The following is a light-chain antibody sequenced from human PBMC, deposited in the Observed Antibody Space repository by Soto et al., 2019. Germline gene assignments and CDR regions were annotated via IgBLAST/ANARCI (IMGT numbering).Light chain of an antibody. CDR1: QSVSSY. J-gene: IGKJ2*01. V-gene: IGKV3-11*01. CDR2: DAS. CDR3: QQRINWPYT. Sequence: EIVLTQSPATLSLSPGERATLSCRASQSVSSYLAWYQQKPGQAPRLLIYDASNRATGIPARFSGSGSGTDFPLTISSLEPEDFAVYYCQQRINWPYTFGQGTKLEIK.